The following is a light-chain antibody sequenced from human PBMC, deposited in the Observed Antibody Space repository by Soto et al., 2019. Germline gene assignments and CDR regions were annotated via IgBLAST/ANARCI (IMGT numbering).Light chain of an antibody. V-gene: IGKV3-11*01. CDR2: DAS. Sequence: EIVLTQSPDTLSLSPGERATLSCTASESVTSSCLAWYQRKPGQAPRLLISDASNRATGIPARFSGSGSGTDLTLTISSLEPEDFAVYYCQHRSEWPVSFGQGTRLETK. J-gene: IGKJ5*01. CDR1: ESVTSSC. CDR3: QHRSEWPVS.